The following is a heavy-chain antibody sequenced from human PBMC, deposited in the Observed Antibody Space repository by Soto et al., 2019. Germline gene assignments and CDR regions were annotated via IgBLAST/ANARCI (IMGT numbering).Heavy chain of an antibody. J-gene: IGHJ6*03. CDR1: GLIVNNNY. Sequence: EMQLVESGGGLVNPGGSLRLSCAASGLIVNNNYMNWVRQAPGKGLEWVLVIQSGNSASYADFVMGRFTISRHTSKNMVYLQMNSLRAEDTGIYYCARDPGYCSGGVCYRYMDVWGKGTTVTVSS. CDR3: ARDPGYCSGGVCYRYMDV. V-gene: IGHV3-53*04. D-gene: IGHD2-8*02. CDR2: IQSGNSA.